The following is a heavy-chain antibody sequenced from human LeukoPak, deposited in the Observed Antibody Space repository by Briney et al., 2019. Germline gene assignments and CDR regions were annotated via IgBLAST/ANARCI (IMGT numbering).Heavy chain of an antibody. CDR3: ARYTMVRGGKANWFDP. CDR2: IKQDGSEK. CDR1: GFTFSSYW. V-gene: IGHV3-7*01. Sequence: GGSLRLSCAASGFTFSSYWMSWVRQAPGKGLEWVASIKQDGSEKYYVDSVKGRFTISRDNAKNSLYLQMNSLRAEDTAVYYCARYTMVRGGKANWFDPWGQGTLVTVSS. D-gene: IGHD3-10*01. J-gene: IGHJ5*02.